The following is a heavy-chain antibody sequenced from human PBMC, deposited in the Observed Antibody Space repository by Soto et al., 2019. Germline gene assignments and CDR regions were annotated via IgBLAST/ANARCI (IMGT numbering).Heavy chain of an antibody. D-gene: IGHD3-22*01. CDR1: GYTFTSYD. Sequence: QVQLVQSGAEVKKPGASVKVSCKASGYTFTSYDINWVRQATGQGLEWMGWMNPNSGNTGYAQKFQGRVTMTRNTSISTAYMELSSLRSEDTAVYYCARGSNYGPSRGYYLPNWFDPWGQGTLVTVSS. CDR3: ARGSNYGPSRGYYLPNWFDP. CDR2: MNPNSGNT. V-gene: IGHV1-8*01. J-gene: IGHJ5*02.